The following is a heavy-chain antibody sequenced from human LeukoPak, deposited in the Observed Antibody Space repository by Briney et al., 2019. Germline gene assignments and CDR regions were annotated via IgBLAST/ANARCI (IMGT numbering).Heavy chain of an antibody. CDR3: ARGILAYYYDSSGFRP. J-gene: IGHJ4*02. Sequence: GGSLRLSCAASGFTFNNYAMGWVRQPPGKGLEWLSAIDGGGDATKYADSVKGRFTISRDNSKNTLYLQMNSLRAEDTAVYYCARGILAYYYDSSGFRPGGQGTLVTVSS. CDR2: IDGGGDAT. CDR1: GFTFNNYA. V-gene: IGHV3-23*01. D-gene: IGHD3-22*01.